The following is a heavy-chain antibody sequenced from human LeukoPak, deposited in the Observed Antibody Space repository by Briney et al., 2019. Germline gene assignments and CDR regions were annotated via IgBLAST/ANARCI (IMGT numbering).Heavy chain of an antibody. CDR3: AELGITMIGGV. Sequence: PGGSLRLSCVAGGFTFSDRYMSWIRQAPGKGMEWVAYISPNADIIHYADSVKGRFTISRDNAKNSLYLQMNSLRAEDTAVYYCAELGITMIGGVWGKGTTVTISS. V-gene: IGHV3-11*04. D-gene: IGHD3-10*02. CDR1: GFTFSDRY. CDR2: ISPNADII. J-gene: IGHJ6*04.